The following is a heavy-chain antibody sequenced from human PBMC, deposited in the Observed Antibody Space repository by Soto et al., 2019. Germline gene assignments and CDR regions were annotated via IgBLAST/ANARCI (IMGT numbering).Heavy chain of an antibody. D-gene: IGHD6-19*01. CDR1: GGSISSGGYY. Sequence: PSETLSLTCTVSGGSISSGGYYWSWIRQHPGKGLEWIGSIYSNGHTYYNPSLKSRVTISVDTSNNQLSLKLRSVTAADTAVYYCARHDGFSSGWIFDYWGHGTLVTVSS. CDR3: ARHDGFSSGWIFDY. CDR2: IYSNGHT. V-gene: IGHV4-39*01. J-gene: IGHJ4*01.